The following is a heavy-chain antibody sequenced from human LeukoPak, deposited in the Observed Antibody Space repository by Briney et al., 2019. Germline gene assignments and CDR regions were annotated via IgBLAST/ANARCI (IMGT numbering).Heavy chain of an antibody. V-gene: IGHV4-34*01. D-gene: IGHD3-9*01. CDR1: GGSFSGYY. Sequence: SETLSLACAVYGGSFSGYYWSWIRQPPGKGLEWIGEINHSGSTNYNPSLKSRVTISVDTSKNQFSLKLSSVTAADTAVYYCARGRVENVLRYFDWLYYYMDVWGKGTTVTVSS. CDR3: ARGRVENVLRYFDWLYYYMDV. J-gene: IGHJ6*03. CDR2: INHSGST.